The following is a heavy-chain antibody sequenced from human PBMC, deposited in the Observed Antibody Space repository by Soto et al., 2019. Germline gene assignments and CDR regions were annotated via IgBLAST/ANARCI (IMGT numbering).Heavy chain of an antibody. J-gene: IGHJ4*02. D-gene: IGHD4-4*01. CDR3: ARTLGPQVTGYVDSDYRWTIDQ. CDR1: GASISPGSYY. Sequence: PSETLSLTCTVSGASISPGSYYWAWIRQPPGQGLEWIGTIYSGGSAYYNPSLNSRVTMSIDMSKNQLSLEVRSVTAADTGVYFCARTLGPQVTGYVDSDYRWTIDQWGQGTLVTVSS. V-gene: IGHV4-39*01. CDR2: IYSGGSA.